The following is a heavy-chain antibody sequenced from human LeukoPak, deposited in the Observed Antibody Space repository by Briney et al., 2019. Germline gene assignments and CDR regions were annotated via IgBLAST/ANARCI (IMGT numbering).Heavy chain of an antibody. Sequence: PSETLSLTCTVSGGSISSHYWSWIRQPPGKGLEWIGYIYYSGSTNYNPSLKSRVTISVGTSKNQFSLKLSSVTAADTAVYYCARGIVGATFDYWGQGTLVTVSS. CDR1: GGSISSHY. CDR3: ARGIVGATFDY. CDR2: IYYSGST. J-gene: IGHJ4*02. V-gene: IGHV4-59*11. D-gene: IGHD1-26*01.